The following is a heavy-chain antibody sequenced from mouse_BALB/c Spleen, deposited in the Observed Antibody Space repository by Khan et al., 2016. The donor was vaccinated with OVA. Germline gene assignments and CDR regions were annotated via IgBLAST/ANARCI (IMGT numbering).Heavy chain of an antibody. CDR2: IWGGGGT. CDR3: ARAYYRSKGSYAMAY. CDR1: GFSLSRYN. Sequence: VQLQESGPGLVAPSQSLSITCTVSGFSLSRYNIHWVRQPPGKGLEWLGMIWGGGGTDYNSTLKSRLSISKDNSKSQVFLKMNSLQTDDSAMYYYARAYYRSKGSYAMAYWGQGTSVTVSA. V-gene: IGHV2-6-4*01. J-gene: IGHJ4*01. D-gene: IGHD2-14*01.